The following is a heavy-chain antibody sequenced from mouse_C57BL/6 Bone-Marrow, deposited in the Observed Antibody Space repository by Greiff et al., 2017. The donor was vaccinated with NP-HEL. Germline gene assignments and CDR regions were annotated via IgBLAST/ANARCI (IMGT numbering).Heavy chain of an antibody. D-gene: IGHD1-1*01. CDR1: GFSLTSYG. J-gene: IGHJ4*01. Sequence: VQLVESGPGLVQPSQSLSITCTVSGFSLTSYGVHWVRQSPGQGLEWLGVIWRGGSTDYNAAFMSSLSTTKDNTKSQVVFILNILQAYDTSIYYCAKIYYVSDYYAMDYWGQGTSVTVSS. CDR3: AKIYYVSDYYAMDY. CDR2: IWRGGST. V-gene: IGHV2-5*01.